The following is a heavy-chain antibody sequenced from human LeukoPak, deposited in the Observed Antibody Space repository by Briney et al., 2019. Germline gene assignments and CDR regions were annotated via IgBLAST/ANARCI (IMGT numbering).Heavy chain of an antibody. Sequence: GASVKVSCKASGYTFTSYDINWVRQATGQGLEWMGWMNPNSGNTGYAQKFQGRVTMTRNTSISTAYMELSSLRSEDTAVYYCARDLTMVRGVIDYWGQGTLVTVSS. CDR3: ARDLTMVRGVIDY. D-gene: IGHD3-10*01. V-gene: IGHV1-8*01. CDR1: GYTFTSYD. J-gene: IGHJ4*02. CDR2: MNPNSGNT.